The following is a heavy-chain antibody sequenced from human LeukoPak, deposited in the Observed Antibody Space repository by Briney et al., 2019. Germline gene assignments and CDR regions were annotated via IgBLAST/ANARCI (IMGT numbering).Heavy chain of an antibody. J-gene: IGHJ5*02. CDR2: INPNSGGT. D-gene: IGHD3-10*01. CDR1: GYTFTGYY. V-gene: IGHV1-2*02. Sequence: ASVKVSCKASGYTFTGYYMHWVRRAPGQGLEWMGWINPNSGGTNYAQKFQGRVTMTRDTSISTAYMELSRLRSDDTAVYYCARVSTMVRGDLASWGQGTLVTVSS. CDR3: ARVSTMVRGDLAS.